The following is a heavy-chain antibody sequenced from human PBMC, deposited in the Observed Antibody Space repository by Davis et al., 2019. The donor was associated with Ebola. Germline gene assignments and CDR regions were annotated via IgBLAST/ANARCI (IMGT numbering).Heavy chain of an antibody. D-gene: IGHD3-3*01. CDR2: ISYDGSDA. V-gene: IGHV3-30*18. Sequence: GESLKISCAASGVIFSNYGMHWVRQAPGKGLEWVEVISYDGSDAYYADTVKGRFTISRDNSKNTLYLQMTSLRVEDTGVYYCAKIGPGSRFLEWQFTYGMDVWGQGTTVTVSS. CDR1: GVIFSNYG. J-gene: IGHJ6*02. CDR3: AKIGPGSRFLEWQFTYGMDV.